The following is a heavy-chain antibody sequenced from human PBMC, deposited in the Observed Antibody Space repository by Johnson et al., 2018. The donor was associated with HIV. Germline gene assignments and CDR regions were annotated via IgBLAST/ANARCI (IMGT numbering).Heavy chain of an antibody. CDR2: ISTTGVST. J-gene: IGHJ3*01. Sequence: QLVESGGGLVQPGESLRLSCVASGFTFSQYAMHWVRQAPGKGLEYVSAISTTGVSTYYADSVRGRFTISRDNSKNTLYLQMGSLRAEDMAVYYCAIPYFYDSGDYRWGQGTMVTVSS. V-gene: IGHV3-64*07. CDR1: GFTFSQYA. D-gene: IGHD3-22*01. CDR3: AIPYFYDSGDYR.